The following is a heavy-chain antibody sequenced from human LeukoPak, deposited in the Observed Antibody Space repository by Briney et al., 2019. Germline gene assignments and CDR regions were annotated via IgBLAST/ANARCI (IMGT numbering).Heavy chain of an antibody. CDR3: ARDPSGSYFDY. J-gene: IGHJ4*02. D-gene: IGHD2-15*01. CDR1: GFTFSGYE. CDR2: ISTSGSTI. Sequence: GGSLRLSCAASGFTFSGYEMNWVRQAPGQGLEWVSYISTSGSTIYYADSVKGRFTISRDNAKNSLYLQMNSLRAEDTAVYYCARDPSGSYFDYWGQGTLVTVSS. V-gene: IGHV3-48*03.